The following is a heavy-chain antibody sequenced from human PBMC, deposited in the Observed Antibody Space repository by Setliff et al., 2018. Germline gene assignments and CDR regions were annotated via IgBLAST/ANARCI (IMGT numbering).Heavy chain of an antibody. CDR1: GFTFSAYG. D-gene: IGHD6-13*01. Sequence: PGGSLRLSCAASGFTFSAYGMSWVRQAPGKGLEWVSAISGSGGSTYYADSVKGRFTISRDNSKNTLYVQMNSLRPEDTAVYYCARSRYTSRWYEMSAMDVWGKGTTVTVSS. CDR2: ISGSGGST. V-gene: IGHV3-23*01. CDR3: ARSRYTSRWYEMSAMDV. J-gene: IGHJ6*03.